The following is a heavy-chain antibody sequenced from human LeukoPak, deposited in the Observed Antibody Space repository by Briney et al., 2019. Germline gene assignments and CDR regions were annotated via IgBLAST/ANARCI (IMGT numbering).Heavy chain of an antibody. V-gene: IGHV3-74*01. J-gene: IGHJ6*03. CDR3: ARVARGDYYYYYMDV. Sequence: GRSLRLSCGASGFTFSSYWMHWVRQAPGKGLVWVSRINNDGSSTSYADSVQGRFTISRDNAKNTPYLQMNSLRAEDTALYYCARVARGDYYYYYMDVWGKGTTVTVSS. CDR1: GFTFSSYW. D-gene: IGHD3-10*01. CDR2: INNDGSST.